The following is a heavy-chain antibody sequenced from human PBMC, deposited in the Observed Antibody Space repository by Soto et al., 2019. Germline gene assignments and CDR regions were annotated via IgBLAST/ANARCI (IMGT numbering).Heavy chain of an antibody. CDR1: GYTFVRYY. Sequence: QVQLVQSGAEVKKPGASVKVSCKASGYTFVRYYMLWVRQAPGQGLEWMGIINPDDGSTTYAQKFQGRVTMTRDTSTSTVDMELTSLRSEDTAAYYCARGLPSSSRLGWFDPWGQGTLVTVSS. D-gene: IGHD2-2*01. J-gene: IGHJ5*02. CDR2: INPDDGST. V-gene: IGHV1-46*01. CDR3: ARGLPSSSRLGWFDP.